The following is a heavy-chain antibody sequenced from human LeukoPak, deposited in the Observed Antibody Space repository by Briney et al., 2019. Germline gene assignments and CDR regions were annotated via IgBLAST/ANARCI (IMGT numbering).Heavy chain of an antibody. CDR1: GFTFSNAW. CDR3: AKGAKMGWFDP. J-gene: IGHJ5*02. CDR2: IKSKTDGGTT. D-gene: IGHD5-24*01. V-gene: IGHV3-15*01. Sequence: GGSLRLSCAASGFTFSNAWMSWVRQAPGKGLEWVGRIKSKTDGGTTDYAAPVKGRFTISRDDSKNTLYLQMNSLRAEDSAVYYCAKGAKMGWFDPWGQGTLVTVSS.